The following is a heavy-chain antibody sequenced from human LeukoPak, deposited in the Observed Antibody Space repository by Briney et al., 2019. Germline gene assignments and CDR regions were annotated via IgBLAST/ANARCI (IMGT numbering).Heavy chain of an antibody. CDR1: GGSISTYY. CDR3: VRDRGNHVTDY. J-gene: IGHJ4*02. D-gene: IGHD1-14*01. CDR2: IHYSGNT. V-gene: IGHV4-59*04. Sequence: SETLSLTCTVSGGSISTYYWSWIRQPAGKGLEWIGTIHYSGNTYYNPSLKSRVTISVDTPKTHFSLKVSSVTAADTAVYYCVRDRGNHVTDYWGQGILVTVSS.